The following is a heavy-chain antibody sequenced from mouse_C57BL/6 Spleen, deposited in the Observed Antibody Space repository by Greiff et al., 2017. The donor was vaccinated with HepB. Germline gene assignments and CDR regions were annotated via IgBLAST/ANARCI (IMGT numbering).Heavy chain of an antibody. CDR3: ARSTYDYDFDY. CDR2: IDPNSGGT. Sequence: QVQLKQPGAELVKPGASVKLSCKASGYTFTSYWMHWVKKRPGRGLEWIGRIDPNSGGTKYNEKFKSKATLTVDKPSSTAYMQLSSLTSEDSAVYYCARSTYDYDFDYWGQGTTLTVSS. CDR1: GYTFTSYW. V-gene: IGHV1-72*01. J-gene: IGHJ2*01. D-gene: IGHD2-4*01.